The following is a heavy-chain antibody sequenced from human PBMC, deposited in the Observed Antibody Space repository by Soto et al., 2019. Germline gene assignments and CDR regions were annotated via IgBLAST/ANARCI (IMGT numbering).Heavy chain of an antibody. J-gene: IGHJ6*02. V-gene: IGHV4-34*01. CDR2: INHSGST. CDR1: GGSFSGYY. CDR3: ARGRKWLNYYYYGMDV. Sequence: SETLSLTCAVYGGSFSGYYWSWIRQPPGKGLEWIGEINHSGSTNYNPSLKSRVTISVDTSKNQFSLKLSSVTAAHTAVYYCARGRKWLNYYYYGMDVWGQGTTVTVSS. D-gene: IGHD6-19*01.